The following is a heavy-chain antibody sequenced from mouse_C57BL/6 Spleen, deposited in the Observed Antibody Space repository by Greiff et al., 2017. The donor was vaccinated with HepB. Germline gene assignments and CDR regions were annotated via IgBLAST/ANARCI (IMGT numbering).Heavy chain of an antibody. J-gene: IGHJ1*03. CDR2: IDPSDSYT. V-gene: IGHV1-50*01. D-gene: IGHD3-3*01. CDR1: GYTFTSYW. CDR3: ARGRDGYWYFDV. Sequence: VKLQQPGAELVKPGASVKLSCKASGYTFTSYWMQWVKQRPGQGLEWIGEIDPSDSYTNYNQKFKGKATLTVDTSSSTAYMQLSSLTSEDSAVYYCARGRDGYWYFDVWGTGTTVTVSS.